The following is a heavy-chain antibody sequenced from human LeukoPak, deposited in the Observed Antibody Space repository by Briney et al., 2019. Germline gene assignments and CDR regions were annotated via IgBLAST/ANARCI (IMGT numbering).Heavy chain of an antibody. CDR3: ARGVPAYCGGDCYSDAFDI. CDR1: GFTFSSYD. Sequence: GGSLRLSCAASGFTFSSYDMHWVRQATGKGLEWVSAIGTAGDTYYPGSVKDRFTISRENAKNSLYLQMNSLRAGDTAVYYCARGVPAYCGGDCYSDAFDIWGQGTMVTVSS. CDR2: IGTAGDT. D-gene: IGHD2-21*02. V-gene: IGHV3-13*01. J-gene: IGHJ3*02.